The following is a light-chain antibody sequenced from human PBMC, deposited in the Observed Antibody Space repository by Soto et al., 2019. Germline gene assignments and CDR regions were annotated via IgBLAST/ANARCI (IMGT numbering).Light chain of an antibody. J-gene: IGKJ5*01. CDR3: QQRSDPIT. Sequence: EMVLTQSPGTLSLSPGKRATLSCRASQSVSSYLAWYQQKPGQAPRLLIYDASNRATGIPARFSGRGSGADFTLTISSLEPEYFAVYYCQQRSDPITFGQGTRLEIK. V-gene: IGKV3-11*01. CDR1: QSVSSY. CDR2: DAS.